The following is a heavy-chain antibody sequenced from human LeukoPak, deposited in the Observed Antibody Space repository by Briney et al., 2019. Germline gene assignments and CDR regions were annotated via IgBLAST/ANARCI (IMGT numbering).Heavy chain of an antibody. D-gene: IGHD2-2*01. CDR2: ISSSSSYI. Sequence: GGSLRLSCAASGFTFSSYSMNWVRQAPGKGLEWVSSISSSSSYIYYADSVKGRFTISRDNAKNSLYLQMNSLRAEDTAVYYCARSGQGGYCSSTSCYLYAFDIWGQGTMVTVSS. CDR1: GFTFSSYS. J-gene: IGHJ3*02. CDR3: ARSGQGGYCSSTSCYLYAFDI. V-gene: IGHV3-21*01.